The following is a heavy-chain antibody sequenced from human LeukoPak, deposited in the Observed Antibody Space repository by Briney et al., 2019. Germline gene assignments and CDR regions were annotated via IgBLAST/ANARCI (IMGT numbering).Heavy chain of an antibody. J-gene: IGHJ4*02. V-gene: IGHV1-2*02. CDR3: ARASIAVAGRGNDY. D-gene: IGHD6-19*01. CDR2: INPNSGGT. CDR1: GDTFSSYY. Sequence: ASVRVSCKASGDTFSSYYMHWVRQAPGQGLEWMGWINPNSGGTNYAQKFQGRVTMTRDTSISTAYMELSRLRSDDTAVYYCARASIAVAGRGNDYWGQGTLVTVSS.